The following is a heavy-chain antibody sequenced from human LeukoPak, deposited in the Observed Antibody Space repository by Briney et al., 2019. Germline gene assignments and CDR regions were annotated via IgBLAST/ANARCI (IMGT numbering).Heavy chain of an antibody. CDR1: GGSISSGSYY. J-gene: IGHJ4*02. V-gene: IGHV4-61*02. CDR3: ASPTN. Sequence: SETLSLTCTVSGGSISSGSYYWSWIRQPAGKGLEWIGRIYTSGSTNYNPSLKSRVTISVDTSKNQYSLKLSSVTAADTAVYYCASPTNWGQGTLVTVSS. CDR2: IYTSGST.